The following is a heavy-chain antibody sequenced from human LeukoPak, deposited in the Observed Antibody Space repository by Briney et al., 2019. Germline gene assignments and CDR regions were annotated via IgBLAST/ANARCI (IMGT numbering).Heavy chain of an antibody. D-gene: IGHD3-10*01. J-gene: IGHJ4*02. CDR3: APARFGELFPNFDY. Sequence: ASVKVSCKVSGYTLTELSVHWVRQAPGKGLEGMGGFDPEDGETIYAQKFQGRVTMTEDTSTDTAYMELSSLRSEDTAVYYCAPARFGELFPNFDYWGQGTLVTVSS. V-gene: IGHV1-24*01. CDR2: FDPEDGET. CDR1: GYTLTELS.